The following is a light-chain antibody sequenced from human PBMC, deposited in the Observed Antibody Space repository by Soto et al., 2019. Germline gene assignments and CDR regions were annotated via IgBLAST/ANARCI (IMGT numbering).Light chain of an antibody. CDR3: SSYTASSTYA. V-gene: IGLV2-14*03. CDR1: SSDVGGYNY. Sequence: QSVLTQPASVSGSPGQSITISCTGTSSDVGGYNYVSWYQHHPGKAPKLMIFDVSNRPSGVSNRFSGSKSGNTASLTISGLQAEDEADYYCSSYTASSTYAFGTGTKLTVL. J-gene: IGLJ1*01. CDR2: DVS.